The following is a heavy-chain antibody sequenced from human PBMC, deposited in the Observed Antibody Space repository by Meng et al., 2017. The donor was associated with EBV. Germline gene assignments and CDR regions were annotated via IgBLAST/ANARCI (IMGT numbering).Heavy chain of an antibody. CDR3: ARDRTSNRFDY. D-gene: IGHD2-8*01. V-gene: IGHV3-21*01. CDR2: ISSNSIDI. J-gene: IGHJ4*02. Sequence: EVQLEECGGGLVKTGESRRLSCAASGFTLRSYSMNWVRLAPGKGLEWVSSISSNSIDIYYADLVKGRFTISRDNAKNSLFLQMNSLRAEDTAVYYCARDRTSNRFDYWGQGTLVTVSS. CDR1: GFTLRSYS.